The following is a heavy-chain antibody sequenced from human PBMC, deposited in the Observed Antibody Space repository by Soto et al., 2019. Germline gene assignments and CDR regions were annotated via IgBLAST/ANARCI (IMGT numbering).Heavy chain of an antibody. CDR1: GYRLTIYW. D-gene: IGHD6-13*01. J-gene: IGHJ5*02. CDR2: IYPGDSYT. V-gene: IGHV5-51*01. Sequence: PGESLNISCQGSGYRLTIYWIGLVRQMPGKGLERMGIIYPGDSYTRYSQSFQGQATISADKPISTAYLQWSSLKASDTAMYYRARHISEWQQLGGRFDPWGQGTLVTVSS. CDR3: ARHISEWQQLGGRFDP.